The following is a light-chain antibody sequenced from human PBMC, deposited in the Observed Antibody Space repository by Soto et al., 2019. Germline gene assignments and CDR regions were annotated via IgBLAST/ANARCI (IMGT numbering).Light chain of an antibody. V-gene: IGKV1-5*03. J-gene: IGKJ1*01. CDR3: QQYNSYSRT. Sequence: IQMTQSPSILSASVGDRVTITCRASQSISSWLAWYQQKPGKAPNLLIYKASSLESGVPSRFSGSGSGTEFTLTISSLQPDDFATYYCQQYNSYSRTFGQGTKVEIK. CDR1: QSISSW. CDR2: KAS.